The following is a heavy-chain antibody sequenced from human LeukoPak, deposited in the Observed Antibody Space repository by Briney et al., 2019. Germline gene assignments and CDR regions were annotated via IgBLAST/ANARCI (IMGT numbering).Heavy chain of an antibody. V-gene: IGHV1-8*01. D-gene: IGHD3-9*01. Sequence: ALVKVSCKASGYTFTSYDINWVRQATGQGLEWMGWMNPNSGNTGYAQKFQGRVTMTRNTSISTAYMELSSLRSEDTAVYYCARGVRYFDWLSSPYFDYWGQGTLVTVSS. CDR1: GYTFTSYD. J-gene: IGHJ4*02. CDR2: MNPNSGNT. CDR3: ARGVRYFDWLSSPYFDY.